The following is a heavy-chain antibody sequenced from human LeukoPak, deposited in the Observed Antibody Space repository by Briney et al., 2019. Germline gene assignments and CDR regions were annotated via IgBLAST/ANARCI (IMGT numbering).Heavy chain of an antibody. CDR2: IWYDGSNK. J-gene: IGHJ1*01. D-gene: IGHD5-24*01. CDR1: GFTFSSYG. V-gene: IGHV3-33*01. Sequence: PGRSLRLSCAASGFTFSSYGMHWVRQAPGKGLEWVAVIWYDGSNKYYGDSVKGRFTISRDNSKKTLYLQMNSLRVEDTAVYYCARGDGYNEAEYLQHWGQGTLVTVS. CDR3: ARGDGYNEAEYLQH.